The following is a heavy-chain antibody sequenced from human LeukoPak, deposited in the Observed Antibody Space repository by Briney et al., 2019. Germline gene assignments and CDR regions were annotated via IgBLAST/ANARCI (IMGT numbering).Heavy chain of an antibody. Sequence: GASVKVSCKASGYTFTGYYMHWMRQAHGQGLEWMGWINPNSGGTNYAQKFQGRVTMTRDTSISTAYMELSRLRSDDTAVYYCARGGPGIAARLGDDYWGQGTLVTVSS. CDR1: GYTFTGYY. J-gene: IGHJ4*02. CDR2: INPNSGGT. D-gene: IGHD6-6*01. V-gene: IGHV1-2*02. CDR3: ARGGPGIAARLGDDY.